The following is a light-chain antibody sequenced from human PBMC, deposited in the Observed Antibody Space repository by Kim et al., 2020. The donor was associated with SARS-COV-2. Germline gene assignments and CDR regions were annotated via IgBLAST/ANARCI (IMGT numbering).Light chain of an antibody. CDR1: NVESKA. CDR3: QVWDSTSDHPNWV. Sequence: SYELTQPPSVSVAPGKTADIPCAGNNVESKAVHWYQQKPGQAPVLVIFYNSDRPSGIPERFSGSSSGNTATLTITRVEAGDEADYYCQVWDSTSDHPNWVFGGGTQLTVL. J-gene: IGLJ3*02. CDR2: YNS. V-gene: IGLV3-21*04.